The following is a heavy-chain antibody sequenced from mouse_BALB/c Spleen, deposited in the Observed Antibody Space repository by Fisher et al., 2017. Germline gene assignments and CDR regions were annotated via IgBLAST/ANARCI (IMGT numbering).Heavy chain of an antibody. D-gene: IGHD2-4*01. CDR3: ARKGYDYDVWYFDV. J-gene: IGHJ1*01. Sequence: KFKGKATLTADKSSSTAYMQLSSLTSEDSAVYYCARKGYDYDVWYFDVWGAGTTVTVSS. V-gene: IGHV1-4*01.